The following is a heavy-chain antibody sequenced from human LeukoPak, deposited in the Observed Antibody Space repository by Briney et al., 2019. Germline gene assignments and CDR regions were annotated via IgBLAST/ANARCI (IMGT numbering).Heavy chain of an antibody. Sequence: GASVKVSCKASGYTFTSYAMHWVRQAPGQRLEWMGWINAGNGNTKYSQKFQGRVTITRDTSASTAYMELSSLRSEDTAVYYCARDNGKWELLGYFDLWGRGTLVTVSS. CDR2: INAGNGNT. CDR1: GYTFTSYA. D-gene: IGHD1-26*01. CDR3: ARDNGKWELLGYFDL. J-gene: IGHJ2*01. V-gene: IGHV1-3*01.